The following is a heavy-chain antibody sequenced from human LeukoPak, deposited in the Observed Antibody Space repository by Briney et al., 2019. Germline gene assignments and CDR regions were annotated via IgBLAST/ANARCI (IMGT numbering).Heavy chain of an antibody. CDR2: IYYRGNT. CDR1: GGSISSFY. J-gene: IGHJ6*02. V-gene: IGHV4-59*01. CDR3: ARDVRSYDVVWGINRYEASSPYSMDV. D-gene: IGHD3-16*02. Sequence: SETLSLTCTVSGGSISSFYWSWIRQPPGKGLEWIGYIYYRGNTQYNPSLKSRVTISVDTYKNQFSLRLTSVTAADTAVYYCARDVRSYDVVWGINRYEASSPYSMDVWGQGTTVTVSS.